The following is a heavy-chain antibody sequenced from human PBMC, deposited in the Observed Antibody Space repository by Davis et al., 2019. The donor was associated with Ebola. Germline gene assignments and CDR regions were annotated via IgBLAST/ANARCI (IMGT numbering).Heavy chain of an antibody. J-gene: IGHJ6*02. V-gene: IGHV3-20*01. D-gene: IGHD3-3*01. CDR3: ARGVRYYDFWSGYYKEIYYGMDV. CDR1: GFTFDDYG. Sequence: GGSLRLSCAASGFTFDDYGMSWVRQAPGKGLEWVSGINWNGGSTGYADSVKGRFTISRDNAKNSLYLQMNSLRAEDTALYHCARGVRYYDFWSGYYKEIYYGMDVWGQGTTVTVSS. CDR2: INWNGGST.